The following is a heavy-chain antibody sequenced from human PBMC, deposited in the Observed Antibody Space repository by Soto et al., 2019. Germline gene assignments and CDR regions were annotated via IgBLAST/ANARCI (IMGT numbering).Heavy chain of an antibody. J-gene: IGHJ4*02. CDR2: ISYDGSTK. CDR1: GFTFSRYA. D-gene: IGHD3-16*01. Sequence: GSLRLSCVVSGFTFSRYAMHWVRQAPGKGLEWVALISYDGSTKFYADSVKGRFTISRDNSKNTLYIHMDSLRPEDTAVYYCAKTGRAYSDYPNDYWGQGTLVTVSS. CDR3: AKTGRAYSDYPNDY. V-gene: IGHV3-30*18.